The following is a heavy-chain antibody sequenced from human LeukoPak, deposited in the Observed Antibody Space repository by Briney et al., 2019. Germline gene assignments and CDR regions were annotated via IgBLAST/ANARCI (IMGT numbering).Heavy chain of an antibody. Sequence: GASVKVPCKAPGYTFTGYYMHWVRQAPGQGLEWMGIINPSGGSTSNAQKFQGRVTMTRDMSTSTVYMELSSLTSEDMAIYYCAKYGLSPYFDYWGQGTLVTVSS. CDR2: INPSGGST. V-gene: IGHV1-46*01. D-gene: IGHD4-17*01. CDR1: GYTFTGYY. J-gene: IGHJ4*02. CDR3: AKYGLSPYFDY.